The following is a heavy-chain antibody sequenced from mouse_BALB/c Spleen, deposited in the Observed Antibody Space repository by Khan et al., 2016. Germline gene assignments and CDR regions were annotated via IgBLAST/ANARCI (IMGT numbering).Heavy chain of an antibody. CDR2: IYPGNGNT. Sequence: VQLQESGAELARPGASVKLSCKASGYTFADYYINWVKQRTGQGIEWIGEIYPGNGNTFYNEKFKGKAALTADKSSSTAYMQLSSLTSEDSAVYFCAKGGRTDYYGMDYWGQGTSVTVSS. V-gene: IGHV1-77*01. D-gene: IGHD1-1*01. J-gene: IGHJ4*01. CDR1: GYTFADYY. CDR3: AKGGRTDYYGMDY.